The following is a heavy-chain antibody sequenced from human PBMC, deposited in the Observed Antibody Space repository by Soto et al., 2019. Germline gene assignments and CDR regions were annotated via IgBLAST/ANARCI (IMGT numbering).Heavy chain of an antibody. D-gene: IGHD2-21*02. V-gene: IGHV3-30*18. CDR1: GFTFSSYG. Sequence: QVQLVESGGGVVQPGRSLRLSCAASGFTFSSYGMHWVRQAPGKGLEWVAVISYDGCNKYYADSVKGRFTISRDNSKNTLYLQMNSLRAEDTAVYYCAKGGVVTAPPQYYFDYWGQGTLVTVSS. CDR3: AKGGVVTAPPQYYFDY. CDR2: ISYDGCNK. J-gene: IGHJ4*02.